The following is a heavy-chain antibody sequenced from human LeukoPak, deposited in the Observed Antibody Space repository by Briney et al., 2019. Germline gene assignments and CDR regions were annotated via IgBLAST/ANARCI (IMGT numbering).Heavy chain of an antibody. D-gene: IGHD2-15*01. CDR3: ARGPTRILYFDY. CDR1: GFTVSSNY. CDR2: IYSGGST. J-gene: IGHJ4*02. Sequence: GGSLRLSCAASGFTVSSNYMSWVRQAPGKGLEWVSVIYSGGSTYYADSVKGRFTISRDNSKNTLYLQMNSLRAEDTAVYYCARGPTRILYFDYWGQGTLVTVSS. V-gene: IGHV3-53*01.